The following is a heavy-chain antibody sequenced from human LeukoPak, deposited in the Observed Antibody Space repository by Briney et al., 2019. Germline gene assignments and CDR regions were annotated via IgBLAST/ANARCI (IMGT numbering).Heavy chain of an antibody. CDR1: GGSISSGSYY. CDR3: ASSFNGGYCSSTSCYNRFDY. CDR2: IYTSGST. V-gene: IGHV4-61*02. J-gene: IGHJ4*02. Sequence: SETLSLTCTVSGGSISSGSYYWSWIRQPAGKGLEWIGRIYTSGSTNYNPSLRSRVTISVDTSKNQFSLKLSSVIAAHTAVYYCASSFNGGYCSSTSCYNRFDYWGQGTLVTVSS. D-gene: IGHD2-2*02.